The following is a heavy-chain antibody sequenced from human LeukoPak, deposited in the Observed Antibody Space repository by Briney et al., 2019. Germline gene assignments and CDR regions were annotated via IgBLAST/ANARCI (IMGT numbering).Heavy chain of an antibody. CDR1: GFTFSSYS. CDR3: AGVATIFHC. CDR2: ISSDSSTT. J-gene: IGHJ4*02. V-gene: IGHV3-48*02. Sequence: GGSLRLSCAASGFTFSSYSMHWVRQAPGKGLEWISYISSDSSTTYYADSVKGRFTISRDNAKNSLYLQMTSLRDEDTAVYYCAGVATIFHCWGQGTLVTVSS. D-gene: IGHD5-12*01.